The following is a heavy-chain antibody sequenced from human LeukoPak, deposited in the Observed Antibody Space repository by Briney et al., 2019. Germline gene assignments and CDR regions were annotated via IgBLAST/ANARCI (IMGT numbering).Heavy chain of an antibody. J-gene: IGHJ3*02. CDR2: INHSGST. CDR1: DGSFSGYY. Sequence: KSSETLSLTCAVYDGSFSGYYWSWIRQPPGKGLEWIGEINHSGSTNYNPSLKSRVTISVDTSKNQFSLKLSSVTAADTAVYYCARGRPLEWLVQFRSVAFDIWGQGTMVTVSS. D-gene: IGHD6-19*01. CDR3: ARGRPLEWLVQFRSVAFDI. V-gene: IGHV4-34*01.